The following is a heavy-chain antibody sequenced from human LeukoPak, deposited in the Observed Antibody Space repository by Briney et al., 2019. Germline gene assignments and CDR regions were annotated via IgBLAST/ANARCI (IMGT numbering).Heavy chain of an antibody. CDR1: GGTFSSYA. CDR3: ARGSVTYYYGSGSHSGPYYFDY. J-gene: IGHJ4*02. D-gene: IGHD3-10*01. Sequence: RASVKVSCKASGGTFSSYAISWVRQAPGQGLEWMGGIIPIFGTANYAQKFQGRVTITADESTSTAYMELSSLRSEDTAVYYCARGSVTYYYGSGSHSGPYYFDYWGQGTLVTVSS. V-gene: IGHV1-69*13. CDR2: IIPIFGTA.